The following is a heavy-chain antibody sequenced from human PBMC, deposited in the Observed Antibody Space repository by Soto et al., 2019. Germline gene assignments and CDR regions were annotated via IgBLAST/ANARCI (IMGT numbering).Heavy chain of an antibody. J-gene: IGHJ4*02. CDR1: GGSISSGGYS. CDR2: IYHSGST. Sequence: SETLSLTCAVSGGSISSGGYSWIWIRQPPEKGLEWIGYIYHSGSTYYNPSLKSRVTISVDRSKNQFSLKLSSVTAADTAVYYCARDYGGLFDYWGQGTLVTVSS. D-gene: IGHD4-17*01. CDR3: ARDYGGLFDY. V-gene: IGHV4-30-2*01.